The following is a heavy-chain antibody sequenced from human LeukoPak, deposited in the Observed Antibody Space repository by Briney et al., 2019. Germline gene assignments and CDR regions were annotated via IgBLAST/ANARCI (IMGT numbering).Heavy chain of an antibody. CDR3: ARCGQAPYYYYGMDV. J-gene: IGHJ6*02. V-gene: IGHV1-69*13. Sequence: GASVKVSCKASVGTFSSYAISWVRQAPGQGLEWMGGIIPIFGTANYAQKFQGRVTITADESTSTAYMELSSLRSEDTAVYYCARCGQAPYYYYGMDVWGQGTTVTVSS. D-gene: IGHD6-25*01. CDR2: IIPIFGTA. CDR1: VGTFSSYA.